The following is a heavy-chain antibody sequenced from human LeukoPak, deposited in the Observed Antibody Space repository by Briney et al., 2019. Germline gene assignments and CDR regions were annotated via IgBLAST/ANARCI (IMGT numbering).Heavy chain of an antibody. CDR1: GFTFSTYA. CDR3: ARASNWNDADFEY. Sequence: GGSLRLSCSASGFTFSTYAMHWVRQAPGEGLEYASAISSNGVTTYYADSVKGRFTISRDNAKKTLYLQMNSLRAEDTAVYYCARASNWNDADFEYWGQGTLVTVSS. D-gene: IGHD1-1*01. J-gene: IGHJ4*02. CDR2: ISSNGVTT. V-gene: IGHV3-64*04.